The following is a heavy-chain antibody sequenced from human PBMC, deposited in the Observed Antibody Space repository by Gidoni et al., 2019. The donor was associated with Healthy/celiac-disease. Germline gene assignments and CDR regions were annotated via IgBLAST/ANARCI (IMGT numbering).Heavy chain of an antibody. CDR2: ISGSGGST. CDR3: AKRARVVVTAIPSEYFQH. Sequence: EVQLVESGGGLVQPGGSLSLSCAASGFTVSSYAMSWVRQAPGKGLEWVSAISGSGGSTYYADSVKGRFTISRDNSKNTLYLQMNSLRAEDTAVYYCAKRARVVVTAIPSEYFQHWGQGTLVTVSS. J-gene: IGHJ1*01. V-gene: IGHV3-23*04. D-gene: IGHD2-21*02. CDR1: GFTVSSYA.